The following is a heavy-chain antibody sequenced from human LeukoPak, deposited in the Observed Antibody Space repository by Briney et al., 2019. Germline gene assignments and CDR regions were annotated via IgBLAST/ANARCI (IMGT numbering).Heavy chain of an antibody. V-gene: IGHV1-24*01. D-gene: IGHD4-17*01. Sequence: GASVTVSCKVSGYTLTELSMHWVRQAPGKGGEWMGGFDPEDGETIYAQKFQGRVTMTEDTSTDTAYMELSSLRSEDTAVYYCATGRGDYGYYFDYWGQGTLVTVSS. CDR3: ATGRGDYGYYFDY. CDR1: GYTLTELS. CDR2: FDPEDGET. J-gene: IGHJ4*02.